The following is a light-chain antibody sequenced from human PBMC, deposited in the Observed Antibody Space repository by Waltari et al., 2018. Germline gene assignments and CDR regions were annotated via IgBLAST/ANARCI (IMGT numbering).Light chain of an antibody. J-gene: IGLJ3*02. CDR2: DVS. CDR3: SSYTSSSTSWV. V-gene: IGLV2-14*01. Sequence: QSALTQPASVSGSPGQSITISCTGTSSDVGGYNYVSWYQQHPGKALKLMIYDVSKRPSGVSNRFSGSKSGNTASLTISGLQAEDEADYYCSSYTSSSTSWVFGGGTKLTVL. CDR1: SSDVGGYNY.